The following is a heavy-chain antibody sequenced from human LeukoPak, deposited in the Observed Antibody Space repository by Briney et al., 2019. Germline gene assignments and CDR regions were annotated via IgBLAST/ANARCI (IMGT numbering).Heavy chain of an antibody. CDR2: IYYSGST. V-gene: IGHV4-59*01. D-gene: IGHD6-13*01. J-gene: IGHJ5*02. CDR1: GGSISSYY. CDR3: ARGDSSSRHKNWFDP. Sequence: SETLSLTCTVSGGSISSYYWSWIRQPPGKGLEWIGYIYYSGSTNYNPSLKSRVTISVDTSKNRFSLKLSSVTAADTAVYYCARGDSSSRHKNWFDPWGQGTLVTVSS.